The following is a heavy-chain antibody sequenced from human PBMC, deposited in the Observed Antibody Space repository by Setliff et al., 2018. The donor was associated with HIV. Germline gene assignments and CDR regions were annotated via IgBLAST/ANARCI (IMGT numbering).Heavy chain of an antibody. CDR3: AREHLYGSGSYYNAAYHFDY. CDR1: GYTFTTYA. Sequence: GASVKVSCKASGYTFTTYAMNWVRQAPGQGLEWMGWINTNTGNPTYAQGFTGRFVFSLDTSVSTAYLQISSLKAEDTAVYYCAREHLYGSGSYYNAAYHFDYWGQGTLVTVSS. D-gene: IGHD3-10*01. CDR2: INTNTGNP. V-gene: IGHV7-4-1*02. J-gene: IGHJ4*02.